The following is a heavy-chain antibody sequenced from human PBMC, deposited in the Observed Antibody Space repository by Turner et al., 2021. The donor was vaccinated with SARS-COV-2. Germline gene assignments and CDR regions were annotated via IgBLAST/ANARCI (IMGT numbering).Heavy chain of an antibody. Sequence: EVHLVDSGRGLVQPGGSLRLSFVASGCTFSTYSMNWVRQAPGKGLEWVSYIDSSSSTIYYADSVKGRFNISRENAKNSLYLQMNSLRADDTAVYYCASPFDYWGQGTLVTVSS. CDR1: GCTFSTYS. CDR3: ASPFDY. CDR2: IDSSSSTI. V-gene: IGHV3-48*01. J-gene: IGHJ4*02.